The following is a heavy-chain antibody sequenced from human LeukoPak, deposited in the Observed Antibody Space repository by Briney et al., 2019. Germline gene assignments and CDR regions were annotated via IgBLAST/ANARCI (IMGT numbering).Heavy chain of an antibody. CDR2: INHSGST. D-gene: IGHD6-13*01. CDR3: ARGRYSSSWYGY. Sequence: AETLSLTCTVSGGSISSDYWSWIRQPPGKGLEWIGEINHSGSTNYNPSLKSRVTISVDTSKNQFSLKLSSVTAADTAVYYCARGRYSSSWYGYWGQGTLVTVSS. V-gene: IGHV4-34*01. J-gene: IGHJ4*02. CDR1: GGSISSDY.